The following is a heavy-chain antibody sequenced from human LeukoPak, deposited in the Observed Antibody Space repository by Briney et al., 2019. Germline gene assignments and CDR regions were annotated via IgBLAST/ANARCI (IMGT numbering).Heavy chain of an antibody. CDR2: IYPGKSDT. Sequence: GESLKISCKRSGYSFTSYWIGWVRQMPGKGLEWMGIIYPGKSDTTYSPSFQGQVTISPDKSISTAYLQWSSLKASDTAMCYCARLQPLGYYFDYWGEETLVTVSS. CDR3: ARLQPLGYYFDY. V-gene: IGHV5-51*01. D-gene: IGHD1-1*01. J-gene: IGHJ4*02. CDR1: GYSFTSYW.